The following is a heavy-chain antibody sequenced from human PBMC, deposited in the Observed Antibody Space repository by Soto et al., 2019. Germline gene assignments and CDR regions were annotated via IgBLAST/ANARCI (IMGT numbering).Heavy chain of an antibody. CDR3: ARGRGSSSWRYNWFDP. D-gene: IGHD6-13*01. V-gene: IGHV4-34*01. CDR2: INHSGST. J-gene: IGHJ5*02. CDR1: GGSFSGYY. Sequence: QVQLQQWGAGLLKPSETLSLTCAVYGGSFSGYYWSWIRRPPGKGLEWIEEINHSGSTNYNPSLKSRVTISVDTSKNQFSLKLSSVTAADTAVYYCARGRGSSSWRYNWFDPWGQGTLVTVSS.